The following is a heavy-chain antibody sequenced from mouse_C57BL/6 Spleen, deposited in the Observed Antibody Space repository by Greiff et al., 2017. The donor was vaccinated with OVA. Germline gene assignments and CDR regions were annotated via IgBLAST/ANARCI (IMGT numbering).Heavy chain of an antibody. Sequence: QVQLQQSGAELVKPGASVKISCKASGYAFSSYWMNWVKQRPGKGLEWIGRIYPGDGDTNYNGKFKGKATLTADKSSSTAYMQLSSLTSEDSAVYFCARVTMITTDAMDYWGQGTSVTVSS. CDR1: GYAFSSYW. CDR2: IYPGDGDT. V-gene: IGHV1-82*01. D-gene: IGHD2-4*01. J-gene: IGHJ4*01. CDR3: ARVTMITTDAMDY.